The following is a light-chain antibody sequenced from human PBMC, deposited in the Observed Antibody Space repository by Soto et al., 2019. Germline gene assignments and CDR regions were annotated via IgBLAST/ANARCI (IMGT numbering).Light chain of an antibody. V-gene: IGKV3-11*01. J-gene: IGKJ4*01. CDR2: DVS. CDR3: QQRSDWPRT. Sequence: EIVLTQSPAALSLSPGERATLSCRASQSVTGYLAWYQQKPGQAPRLLIYDVSSRATGIPARFSGSGSGTEFTLTISSLEPEDFAVYYCQQRSDWPRTFGGGSKVEIK. CDR1: QSVTGY.